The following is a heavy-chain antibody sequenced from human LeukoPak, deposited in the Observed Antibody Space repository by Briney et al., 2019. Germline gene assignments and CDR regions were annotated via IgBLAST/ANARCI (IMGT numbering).Heavy chain of an antibody. D-gene: IGHD3-22*01. CDR2: IYSGGST. CDR3: ARSLNYYDSSGYENWFDP. CDR1: GFTVSSNY. J-gene: IGHJ5*02. V-gene: IGHV3-53*01. Sequence: GGSLRLSCAASGFTVSSNYMSWVRQAPGKGLEWVSVIYSGGSTYYADSVKGRFTISRDNSKNTLYLQMNSLRAEDTAVYYCARSLNYYDSSGYENWFDPWGQGTLVTVSS.